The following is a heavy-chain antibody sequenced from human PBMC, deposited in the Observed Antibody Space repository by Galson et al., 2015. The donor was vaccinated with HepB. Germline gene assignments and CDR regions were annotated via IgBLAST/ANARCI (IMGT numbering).Heavy chain of an antibody. CDR1: GGSISSSSYY. CDR3: ARMSDSFWSGYYPFDY. J-gene: IGHJ4*02. Sequence: SETLSLTCTVSGGSISSSSYYWGWIRQPPGKGLEWIGSIYYSGSTYYNPSLKSRVTISVDTSKNQFSLKLSSVTAADTAVYYCARMSDSFWSGYYPFDYWGQGTLVTVSS. V-gene: IGHV4-39*01. D-gene: IGHD3-3*01. CDR2: IYYSGST.